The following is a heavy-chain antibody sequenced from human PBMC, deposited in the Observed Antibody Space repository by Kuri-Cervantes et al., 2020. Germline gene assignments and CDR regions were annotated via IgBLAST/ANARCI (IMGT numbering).Heavy chain of an antibody. Sequence: GESLKISCAASGFTFSSYDMHWVRQATGKGLEWVSAIGTAGDTYYPGSVKGRFTISRGNAKNSLYLQMNSLRAGDTAVYYCARGRRADTAMVPLFDPWGQGTLVTVSS. CDR1: GFTFSSYD. CDR3: ARGRRADTAMVPLFDP. D-gene: IGHD5-18*01. CDR2: IGTAGDT. J-gene: IGHJ5*02. V-gene: IGHV3-13*01.